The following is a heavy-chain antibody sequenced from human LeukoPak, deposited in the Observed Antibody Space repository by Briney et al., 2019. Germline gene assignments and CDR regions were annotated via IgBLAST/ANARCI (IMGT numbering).Heavy chain of an antibody. CDR1: SGSISISNYH. J-gene: IGHJ4*02. D-gene: IGHD1-26*01. V-gene: IGHV4-39*01. CDR2: IYYSGTT. Sequence: SETLSLTCTVPSGSISISNYHWGWIRQPPGKGLEWIGSIYYSGTTYYNPSLKSRVTISVDTSKNQFSLKLGSVTAADTAVYYCARLSVGATTVDCWGQGTLVTVSS. CDR3: ARLSVGATTVDC.